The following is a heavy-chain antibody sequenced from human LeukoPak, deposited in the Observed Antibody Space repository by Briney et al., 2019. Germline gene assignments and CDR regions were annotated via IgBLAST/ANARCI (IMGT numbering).Heavy chain of an antibody. J-gene: IGHJ5*02. CDR1: GFTFSSYG. CDR2: ISYDV. D-gene: IGHD1-26*01. V-gene: IGHV3-30*03. CDR3: ARGNSGSYSQDWFDP. Sequence: PGRSLRLSCAASGFTFSSYGMHWVRQAPGKGLEWVAVISYDVFTISRDNSKNTLYLQMNSLRDDDMALYYCARGNSGSYSQDWFDPWGQGTLVTVSS.